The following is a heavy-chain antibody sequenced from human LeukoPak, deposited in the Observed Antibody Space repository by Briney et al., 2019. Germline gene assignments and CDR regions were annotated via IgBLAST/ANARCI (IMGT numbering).Heavy chain of an antibody. Sequence: SVKVSCKASGYTFTSYAMHWVRQAPGQRLEWMGGIIPIFGTANYAQKFQGRVTITADESTSTAYMELSSLRSEDTAVYYCARGSVGMASIDYWGQGTLVTVSS. CDR1: GYTFTSYA. CDR2: IIPIFGTA. CDR3: ARGSVGMASIDY. J-gene: IGHJ4*02. D-gene: IGHD5-24*01. V-gene: IGHV1-69*13.